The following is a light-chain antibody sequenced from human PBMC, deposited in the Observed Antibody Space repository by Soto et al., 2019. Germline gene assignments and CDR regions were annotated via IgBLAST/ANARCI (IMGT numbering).Light chain of an antibody. Sequence: QSVLTQPASVSGSPGQSITLSCTGTTSDVGGYNYVSWYQHHPGKAPKLMIYEVSNRPSGVSNRFSGSKSGNTASLTISGLQAEDEADYYCSSYTSSDTLVFGGGTKLTVL. CDR2: EVS. V-gene: IGLV2-14*01. CDR3: SSYTSSDTLV. CDR1: TSDVGGYNY. J-gene: IGLJ2*01.